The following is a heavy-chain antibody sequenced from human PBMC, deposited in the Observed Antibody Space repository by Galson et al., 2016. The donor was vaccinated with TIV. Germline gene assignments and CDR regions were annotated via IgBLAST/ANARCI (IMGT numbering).Heavy chain of an antibody. J-gene: IGHJ4*02. CDR1: GFTFDSYT. V-gene: IGHV3-30-3*01. Sequence: SLRLSCAASGFTFDSYTFHWVRQTPGKGLEWVAIISHDGNNKDFADSVQGRFTISRDSSKNTVFLQMNSLRLEDTAVYFCATATVPNLGDYWGQGVLVTVSS. D-gene: IGHD4-17*01. CDR2: ISHDGNNK. CDR3: ATATVPNLGDY.